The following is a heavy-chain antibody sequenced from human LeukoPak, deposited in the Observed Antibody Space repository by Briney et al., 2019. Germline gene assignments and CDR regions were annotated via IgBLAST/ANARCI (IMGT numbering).Heavy chain of an antibody. Sequence: GGSLRLSCAASGFTFSTYAMSWVRQAPGKGLEWVSSISGSGSLTYYAGSVKGRFAISRDNSKNTLYLQMNSLRVEDTAVYYCAKDRPNYYDSSGHYYRRDGDYWGQGTLVTVSS. CDR2: ISGSGSLT. V-gene: IGHV3-23*01. CDR1: GFTFSTYA. D-gene: IGHD3-22*01. J-gene: IGHJ4*02. CDR3: AKDRPNYYDSSGHYYRRDGDY.